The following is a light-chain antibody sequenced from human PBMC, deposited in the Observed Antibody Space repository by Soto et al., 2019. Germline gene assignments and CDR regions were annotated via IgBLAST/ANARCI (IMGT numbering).Light chain of an antibody. V-gene: IGLV2-8*01. Sequence: QSALTQPPSASGSPGQSVTISCTGTSSDVGAYKYVSWYQQYPGKAPKLMIYEVSKRPSGVPDRFSGSKSGNTASLTVSGLWGEEGADYSSTSYVGSNFWVFGGGTKLPVL. CDR2: EVS. CDR3: TSYVGSNFWV. CDR1: SSDVGAYKY. J-gene: IGLJ3*02.